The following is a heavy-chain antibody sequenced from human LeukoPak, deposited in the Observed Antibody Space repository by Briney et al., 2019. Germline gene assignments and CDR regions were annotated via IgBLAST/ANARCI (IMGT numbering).Heavy chain of an antibody. CDR3: ASFSAGLG. J-gene: IGHJ4*02. Sequence: SETLSLTCTVAGGFISGSPYYWGWIRQPPGKGLEWIGSMFYDGSTCDNPSLKSRVTMSVDTSKNQFSLKLSSVTAADTAVYYCASFSAGLGWGQGTLVTVSS. V-gene: IGHV4-39*01. D-gene: IGHD3-16*01. CDR2: MFYDGST. CDR1: GGFISGSPYY.